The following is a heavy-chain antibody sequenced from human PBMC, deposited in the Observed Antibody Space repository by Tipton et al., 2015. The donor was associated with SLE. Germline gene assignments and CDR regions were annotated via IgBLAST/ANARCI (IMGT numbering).Heavy chain of an antibody. CDR1: GGSISSYY. CDR2: IYYSGST. Sequence: TLSLTCTVSGGSISSYYWSWIRQPPGKGLEWIGYIYYSGSTNYNPSLKSRVPISVDTSKNQFSLKLSSVTAADTAVYYCARLIGAFDIWGQGTMVTVSS. V-gene: IGHV4-59*08. CDR3: ARLIGAFDI. J-gene: IGHJ3*02. D-gene: IGHD3-10*01.